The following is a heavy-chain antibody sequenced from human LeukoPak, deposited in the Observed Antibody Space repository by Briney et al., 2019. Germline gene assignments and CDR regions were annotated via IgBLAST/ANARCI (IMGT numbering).Heavy chain of an antibody. J-gene: IGHJ5*02. Sequence: SETLSLTCTVSGASISSYYWSWIRQPPGKGLEWIGKIHYSGSTNYNPSLKSRVTISVDTSKNQFSLKLSSVTAADTAVYYCARRAGSGWSINWFDTWGQGTLITVSS. CDR3: ARRAGSGWSINWFDT. V-gene: IGHV4-59*08. D-gene: IGHD6-19*01. CDR2: IHYSGST. CDR1: GASISSYY.